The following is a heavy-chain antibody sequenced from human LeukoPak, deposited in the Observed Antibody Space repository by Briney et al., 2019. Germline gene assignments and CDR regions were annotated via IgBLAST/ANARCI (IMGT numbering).Heavy chain of an antibody. CDR2: INHGGSI. D-gene: IGHD3-10*01. V-gene: IGHV4-34*01. CDR3: AGGDYHGTESYANY. Sequence: SETLSLTCAVYGGSFSGQYWGWIRQPPGKGVEWIGEINHGGSISYNASLKSRVTISLDTSKNQFSLKLSSVTAADTAVYYCAGGDYHGTESYANYWGQGTLVTVSS. J-gene: IGHJ4*02. CDR1: GGSFSGQY.